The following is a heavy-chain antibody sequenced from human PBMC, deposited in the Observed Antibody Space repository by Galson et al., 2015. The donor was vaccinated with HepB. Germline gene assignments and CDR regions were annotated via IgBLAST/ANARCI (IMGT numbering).Heavy chain of an antibody. D-gene: IGHD3-10*01. J-gene: IGHJ4*02. CDR3: ARGAGRLWYGAGGY. Sequence: SLRLSCAASGFTFSSYAMHWVRQAPGKGLEWVAVISYDGSNKYYADSVKGRFTISRDNSKNTLYLQMNSLRAEDTAVYYCARGAGRLWYGAGGYWGQGTLVTVSS. V-gene: IGHV3-30-3*01. CDR1: GFTFSSYA. CDR2: ISYDGSNK.